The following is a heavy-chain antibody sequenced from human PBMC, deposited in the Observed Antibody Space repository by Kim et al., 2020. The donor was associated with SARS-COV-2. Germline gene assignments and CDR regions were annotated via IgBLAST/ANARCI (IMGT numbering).Heavy chain of an antibody. V-gene: IGHV4-39*01. Sequence: SETLSLTCTVSGGSISSSSYYWGWIRQPPGKGLEWIGSIYYSGSTYYNPSLKSRVTISVDTSKNQFSLKLSSVTAADTAVYYCARLSTGEVRWFDYWGQGTLVTVSS. CDR3: ARLSTGEVRWFDY. CDR1: GGSISSSSYY. J-gene: IGHJ4*02. D-gene: IGHD7-27*01. CDR2: IYYSGST.